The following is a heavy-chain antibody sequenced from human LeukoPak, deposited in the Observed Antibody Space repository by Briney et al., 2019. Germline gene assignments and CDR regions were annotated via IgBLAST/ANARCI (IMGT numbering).Heavy chain of an antibody. Sequence: SVKASCKASGGTFSSYAISWVRQAPGQGLEWMGRIIPILGIANYAQKFQGRVTITADKSTSTAYMELSSLRSEDTAVYYCARARGITGPQAAFDIWGQGTMVTVSS. CDR3: ARARGITGPQAAFDI. V-gene: IGHV1-69*04. D-gene: IGHD1-20*01. CDR2: IIPILGIA. CDR1: GGTFSSYA. J-gene: IGHJ3*02.